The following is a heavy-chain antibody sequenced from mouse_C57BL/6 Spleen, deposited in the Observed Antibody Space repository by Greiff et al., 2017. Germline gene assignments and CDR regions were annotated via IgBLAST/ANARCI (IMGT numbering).Heavy chain of an antibody. CDR2: IDPSDSET. CDR3: ARDYYCGCSAY. Sequence: QVQLQQPGAELVRPGSSVKLSCKASGYTFTSYWMHWVKQRPVQGLEWIGNIDPSDSETNYNQKFKDKATLTVDKSSSTAYMQLSSRTSEDSAVYYCARDYYCGCSAYWGQGTLLTVSA. D-gene: IGHD1-1*01. V-gene: IGHV1-52*01. CDR1: GYTFTSYW. J-gene: IGHJ3*01.